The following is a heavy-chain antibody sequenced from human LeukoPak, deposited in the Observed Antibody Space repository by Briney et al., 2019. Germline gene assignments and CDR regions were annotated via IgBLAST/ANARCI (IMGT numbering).Heavy chain of an antibody. CDR2: INGDGRNI. CDR1: GFTFSSYW. D-gene: IGHD3-9*01. CDR3: TRDLMDYDVSTGLHHYYMDV. J-gene: IGHJ6*02. Sequence: GGSLRLSCAASGFTFSSYWMHWVRQAPGKGLVWVSRINGDGRNINYADSVRGRFTISRDNAKNTLYLQMNTLRVEDTAVYYCTRDLMDYDVSTGLHHYYMDVWGQGTTVTVSS. V-gene: IGHV3-74*01.